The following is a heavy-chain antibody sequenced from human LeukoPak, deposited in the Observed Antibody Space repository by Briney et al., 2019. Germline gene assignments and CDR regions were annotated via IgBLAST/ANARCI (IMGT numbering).Heavy chain of an antibody. Sequence: TSETLSLTCTVSGGSISSGSYYWSWIRQPAGKGLEWIGRIYTSGSTNYNPSLKSRVTISVDTSKNQFSLKLSSVTAADTAVYYCARESDVESWNNVWFDPWGQGTLVTVSS. J-gene: IGHJ5*02. CDR3: ARESDVESWNNVWFDP. V-gene: IGHV4-61*02. D-gene: IGHD1/OR15-1a*01. CDR2: IYTSGST. CDR1: GGSISSGSYY.